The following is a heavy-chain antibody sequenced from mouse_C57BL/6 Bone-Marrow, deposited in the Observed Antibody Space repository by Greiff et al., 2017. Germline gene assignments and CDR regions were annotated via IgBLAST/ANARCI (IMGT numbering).Heavy chain of an antibody. CDR1: GYTFTSYW. D-gene: IGHD2-5*01. J-gene: IGHJ1*03. V-gene: IGHV1-64*01. Sequence: QVQLQQPGAELVKPGASVKLSCKASGYTFTSYWMHWVKQRPGQGLAWIGMIHPNSGSTNYNEKFKSKATLTVDKSSSTAYMQLSSLTSEDSAVDYCARFYYSNRYFDVWGTGTTVTVSS. CDR3: ARFYYSNRYFDV. CDR2: IHPNSGST.